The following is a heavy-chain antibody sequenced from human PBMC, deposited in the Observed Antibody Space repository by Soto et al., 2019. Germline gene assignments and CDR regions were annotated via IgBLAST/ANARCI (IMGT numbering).Heavy chain of an antibody. CDR3: ARDWRRDGYNYLFDY. CDR1: GGSVSSGSYY. D-gene: IGHD5-12*01. CDR2: IYYSGST. V-gene: IGHV4-61*01. J-gene: IGHJ4*02. Sequence: PSETLSHTCTVSGGSVSSGSYYWSWIRQPPGEGLEWIGYIYYSGSTNYNPSLKSRVTISVDTSKNQFSLKLSSVTAADTAVYYCARDWRRDGYNYLFDYWGQGTLVTVSS.